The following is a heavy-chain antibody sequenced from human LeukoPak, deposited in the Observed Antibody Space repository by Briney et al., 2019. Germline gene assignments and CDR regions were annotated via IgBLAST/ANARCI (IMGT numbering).Heavy chain of an antibody. D-gene: IGHD3-10*01. J-gene: IGHJ4*02. CDR2: ISRRSSYI. CDR1: GFTFSSCC. V-gene: IGHV3-21*01. CDR3: TRDLDPGFGKLFPLGIIDY. Sequence: PGRSLRLSCALSGFTFSSCCMNWASHARGGGLVCVSSISRRSSYIYYADSVKGLFTISRDNAKNSLYLQMNSLRGEDTAVYYCTRDLDPGFGKLFPLGIIDYWGQGTLVTVSS.